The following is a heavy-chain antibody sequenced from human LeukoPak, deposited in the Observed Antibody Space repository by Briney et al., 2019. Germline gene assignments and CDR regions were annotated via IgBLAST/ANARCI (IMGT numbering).Heavy chain of an antibody. CDR1: GYSFTDYV. CDR3: ARSHILNWFDP. J-gene: IGHJ5*02. Sequence: GASVKVSCKASGYSFTDYVVSWVRQAPGQGLEWMGWINPNSGGTNYAQKFQGRVTMTRDTSISTAYMELSRLRSDDTAVYYCARSHILNWFDPWGQGTLVTVSS. D-gene: IGHD2-21*01. V-gene: IGHV1-2*02. CDR2: INPNSGGT.